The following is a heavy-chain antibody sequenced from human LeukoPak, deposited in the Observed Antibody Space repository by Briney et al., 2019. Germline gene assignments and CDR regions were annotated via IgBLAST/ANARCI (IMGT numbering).Heavy chain of an antibody. Sequence: GRSLRLSCAGSGLTFSNYGMHWVRQVPGKGLEWVAVISYDGSDPYYIDSVKGRFTISRDNAKNSLYLQMSSLRAEDTAVYYCAAANYFDYWGQGTLVTVSS. J-gene: IGHJ4*02. CDR1: GLTFSNYG. CDR3: AAANYFDY. V-gene: IGHV3-30*03. CDR2: ISYDGSDP.